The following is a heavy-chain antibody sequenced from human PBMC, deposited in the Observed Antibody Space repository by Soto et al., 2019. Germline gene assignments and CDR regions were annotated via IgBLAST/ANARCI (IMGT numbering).Heavy chain of an antibody. J-gene: IGHJ6*02. CDR3: ARLELTGERGYYYYGMDV. D-gene: IGHD7-27*01. Sequence: PGESLKISCKGSGYSFTSYWIGWVRQMPGKGLEWMGIIYPGDSDTRYSPSFQGQVTISADKSISTAYLQWSSLKASDTAMYYCARLELTGERGYYYYGMDVWGQGTTVTVSS. CDR1: GYSFTSYW. CDR2: IYPGDSDT. V-gene: IGHV5-51*01.